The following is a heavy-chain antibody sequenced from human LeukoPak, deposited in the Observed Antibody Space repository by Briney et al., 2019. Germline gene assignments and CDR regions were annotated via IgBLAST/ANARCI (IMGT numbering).Heavy chain of an antibody. Sequence: GGSLRLSCAASGFTFSDYYMSWIRQAPGKGLEWVSSITSGSSYIYYADSVKGRFTISRDNAKNSLYLQMNSLRAEDTAVYYCASGPGGSYFFWGQGTLVTVSS. CDR2: ITSGSSYI. CDR3: ASGPGGSYFF. V-gene: IGHV3-11*06. CDR1: GFTFSDYY. J-gene: IGHJ4*02. D-gene: IGHD1-26*01.